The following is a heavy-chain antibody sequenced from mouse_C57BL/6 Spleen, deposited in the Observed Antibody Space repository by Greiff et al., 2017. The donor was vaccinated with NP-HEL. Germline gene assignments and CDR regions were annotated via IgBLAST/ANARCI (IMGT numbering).Heavy chain of an antibody. Sequence: VQLKESGPGLVKPSQSLSLTCSVTGYSITSGYYWNWIRQFPGNKLEWMGYISYDGSNNYNPSLKNRISITRDTSKNQFFLKLNSVTTEDTATYYCARGRIYYYGSGFAYWGQGTLVTVSA. J-gene: IGHJ3*01. CDR2: ISYDGSN. CDR1: GYSITSGYY. CDR3: ARGRIYYYGSGFAY. D-gene: IGHD1-1*01. V-gene: IGHV3-6*01.